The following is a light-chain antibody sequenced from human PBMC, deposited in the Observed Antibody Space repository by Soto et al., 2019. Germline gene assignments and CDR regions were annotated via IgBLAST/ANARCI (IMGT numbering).Light chain of an antibody. CDR2: DAS. J-gene: IGKJ3*01. CDR3: QQFNSYPIT. V-gene: IGKV1-13*02. CDR1: QGISSA. Sequence: AIQLTQSPSSLSASVGDRVTITCRASQGISSALAWYQQKPGKAPKLLIYDASSLESGVPSRFSGSGSGTDFNLTIISLQTEDFATYYCQQFNSYPITFGPGTTVDIK.